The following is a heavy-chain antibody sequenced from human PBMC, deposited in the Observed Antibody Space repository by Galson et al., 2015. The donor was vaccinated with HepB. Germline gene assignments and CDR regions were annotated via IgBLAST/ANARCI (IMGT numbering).Heavy chain of an antibody. D-gene: IGHD2-2*01. Sequence: SVKVSCKASGYTFTSYYMHWVRQAPGRGLEWMGIINPSGGSTSYAQKFQGRVTMTRDTSTSTVYMELSSLRSEDTAVYYCARDIGAAPKYQLLAYYYYGMDVWGQGTTVTVSS. CDR1: GYTFTSYY. V-gene: IGHV1-46*01. CDR3: ARDIGAAPKYQLLAYYYYGMDV. J-gene: IGHJ6*02. CDR2: INPSGGST.